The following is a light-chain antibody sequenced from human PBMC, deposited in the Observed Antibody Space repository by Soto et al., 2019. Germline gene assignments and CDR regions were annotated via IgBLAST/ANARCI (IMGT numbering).Light chain of an antibody. CDR2: EVS. CDR3: SSYTSTTTPYV. Sequence: QSALTQPASVSGSPGRSITISCTGTSSDVGGSNYVSWYQQHPGKAPKLMIYEVSDRPSGVSNRFSGSKSGNTASLTISGLQADDEADYYCSSYTSTTTPYVFGTGTKVTVL. J-gene: IGLJ1*01. CDR1: SSDVGGSNY. V-gene: IGLV2-14*01.